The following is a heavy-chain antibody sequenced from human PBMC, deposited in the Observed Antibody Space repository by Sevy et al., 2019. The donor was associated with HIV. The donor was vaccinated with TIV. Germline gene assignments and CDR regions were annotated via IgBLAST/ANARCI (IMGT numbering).Heavy chain of an antibody. Sequence: GGSLRLSCAASGFTFDDYAMHWVRQAPGKGLEWVSGISWNSGSIGYADSVKGRFTISRDNAKNSLYLQMNSLRAEDTALYYWAKDGWVYSSSWYYFDYWGQGTLVTVSS. CDR3: AKDGWVYSSSWYYFDY. V-gene: IGHV3-9*01. D-gene: IGHD6-13*01. CDR1: GFTFDDYA. J-gene: IGHJ4*02. CDR2: ISWNSGSI.